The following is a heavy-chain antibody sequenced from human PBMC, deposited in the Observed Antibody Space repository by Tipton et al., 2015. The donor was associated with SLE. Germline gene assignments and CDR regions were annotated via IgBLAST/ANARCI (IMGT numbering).Heavy chain of an antibody. Sequence: TLSLTCTVSGGSISSRTYYWGWLRQPPGKGLEWIGSIYYTGDTYYNPSLKNRVTVSVDTSKNQFSLKLNSVTAADTAVYYGASGASHTFWSGSSFIWLDPWGQGTLVTVSS. CDR3: ASGASHTFWSGSSFIWLDP. D-gene: IGHD3-3*01. V-gene: IGHV4-39*07. CDR2: IYYTGDT. J-gene: IGHJ5*02. CDR1: GGSISSRTYY.